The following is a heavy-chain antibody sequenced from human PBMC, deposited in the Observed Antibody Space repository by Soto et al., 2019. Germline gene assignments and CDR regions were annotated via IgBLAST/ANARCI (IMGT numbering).Heavy chain of an antibody. CDR3: ANRGCYSLSFDY. CDR2: IWYDGSNK. Sequence: QVQLVESGGGVVQPGRSLRLSCAASGFTFSSYGMHWVRQAPGKGLEWVAVIWYDGSNKYYADSVKGRFTISRDNSKNTLYLQMNSLRAEDTAVYYCANRGCYSLSFDYWGQGTLVTVSS. D-gene: IGHD3-10*01. V-gene: IGHV3-33*06. CDR1: GFTFSSYG. J-gene: IGHJ4*02.